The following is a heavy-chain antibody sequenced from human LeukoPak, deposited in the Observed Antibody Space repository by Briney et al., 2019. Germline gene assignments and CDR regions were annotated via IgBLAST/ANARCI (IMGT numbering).Heavy chain of an antibody. CDR2: ISGSGGST. D-gene: IGHD3-22*01. Sequence: GGSLRLSCAASGFTFSSYAMGWVRQAPGKGLEWVSAISGSGGSTYYADSVKGRFTISRDNSKNTLYLQMNSLRAEDTAVYYCAKFDSSGYYTAAYFDYWGQGTLVTVSS. V-gene: IGHV3-23*01. CDR3: AKFDSSGYYTAAYFDY. J-gene: IGHJ4*02. CDR1: GFTFSSYA.